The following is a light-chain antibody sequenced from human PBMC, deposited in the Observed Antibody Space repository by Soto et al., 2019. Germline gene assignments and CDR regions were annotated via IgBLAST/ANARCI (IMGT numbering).Light chain of an antibody. Sequence: EIVMTQSPATLSVSPGERATLSCRASQSVSSNLAWYQQKPGQAPGLLIYGASTRDTGIPARFSGSGSGTEFTLTISSLQSEDFAVYYCQQYNNWPPLFGPGTKVDIK. V-gene: IGKV3-15*01. CDR1: QSVSSN. J-gene: IGKJ3*01. CDR3: QQYNNWPPL. CDR2: GAS.